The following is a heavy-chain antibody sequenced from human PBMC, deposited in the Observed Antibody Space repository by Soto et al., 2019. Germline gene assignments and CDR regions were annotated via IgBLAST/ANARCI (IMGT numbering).Heavy chain of an antibody. J-gene: IGHJ5*02. CDR3: ARGNVATWFAP. CDR1: GYSFTGYW. CDR2: VYPSDSRT. V-gene: IGHV5-51*01. Sequence: RESLKISCEASGYSFTGYWIVWVRQMPGKGLEWMGIVYPSDSRTKYSPSFQGQVTISADTSTSTTYLQWTSLKASDTAMYYCARGNVATWFAPWGQGTLVTV.